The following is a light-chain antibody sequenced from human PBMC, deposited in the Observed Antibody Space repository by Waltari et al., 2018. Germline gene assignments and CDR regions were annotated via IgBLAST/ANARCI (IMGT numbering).Light chain of an antibody. CDR3: SSYTSSNTVI. Sequence: QSALTQPASVSGSPGQSITISCTGTSSDVGGYKYVSWYQQNPGKAPKFMIYEVSNLPSGVSNRFSGSKSGNTASLTISGLQAEDEADYYCSSYTSSNTVIFGGGTKLTVL. V-gene: IGLV2-14*01. CDR2: EVS. J-gene: IGLJ2*01. CDR1: SSDVGGYKY.